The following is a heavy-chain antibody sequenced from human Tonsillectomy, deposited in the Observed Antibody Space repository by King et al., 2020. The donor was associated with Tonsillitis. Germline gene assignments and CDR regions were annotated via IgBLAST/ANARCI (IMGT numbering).Heavy chain of an antibody. Sequence: QLQESGPGLVKPSETLSLTCTASGGSISSSIHYWAWIRQPPGKGLEWIGSIYYSGSTSYNPSLKSRLTISVDTSKNHFSLKLSSVAAADTAVYFCARAFDDWGQRTLVTVSS. CDR3: ARAFDD. CDR1: GGSISSSIHY. V-gene: IGHV4-39*02. J-gene: IGHJ4*02. CDR2: IYYSGST.